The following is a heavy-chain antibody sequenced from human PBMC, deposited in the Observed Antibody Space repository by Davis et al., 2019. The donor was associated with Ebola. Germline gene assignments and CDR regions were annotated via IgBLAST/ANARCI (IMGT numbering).Heavy chain of an antibody. CDR3: AKDITALEDLYYNGMDV. V-gene: IGHV3-9*01. J-gene: IGHJ6*04. CDR2: ISWNSVSL. CDR1: GFTFADYA. Sequence: PGGSLRPSCAASGFTFADYAMHWVRQAPGKGLEWVSGISWNSVSLGYADSVKGRFTISRDNAKNSLYLQMNSLRAEDTALYYCAKDITALEDLYYNGMDVWGKGTTVTVSS. D-gene: IGHD1-1*01.